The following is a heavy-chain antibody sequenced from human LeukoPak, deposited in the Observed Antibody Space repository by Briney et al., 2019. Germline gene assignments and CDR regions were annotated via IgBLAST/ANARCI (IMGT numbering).Heavy chain of an antibody. D-gene: IGHD3-10*01. V-gene: IGHV3-74*01. J-gene: IGHJ3*02. CDR3: STGSGHAFDI. Sequence: GGSLRLSCAASGFTFSSYWMRWVRQVPGKGLVWVSRINSDGCSTSYADSVKGRFTISRDNAKNTLHVQMNSLRAEDTAVYYCSTGSGHAFDIWGRGTMVTVSS. CDR1: GFTFSSYW. CDR2: INSDGCST.